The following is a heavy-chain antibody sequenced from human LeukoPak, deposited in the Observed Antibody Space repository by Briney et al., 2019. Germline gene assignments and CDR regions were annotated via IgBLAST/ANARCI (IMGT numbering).Heavy chain of an antibody. D-gene: IGHD3-22*01. Sequence: GESLKISCKGSGYSFTNYWIGWVRQMPGKGLEWMGIIYPGDSDTRYSPSFQGQVTISADKSVSTAYLQWSSLKASDTAMYYCARTYYYDSRGLHNWFDPWGQGTLVTVSP. J-gene: IGHJ5*02. V-gene: IGHV5-51*01. CDR3: ARTYYYDSRGLHNWFDP. CDR1: GYSFTNYW. CDR2: IYPGDSDT.